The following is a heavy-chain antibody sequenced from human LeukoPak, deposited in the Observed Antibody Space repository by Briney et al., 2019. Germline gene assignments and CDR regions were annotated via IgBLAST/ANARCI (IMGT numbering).Heavy chain of an antibody. V-gene: IGHV3-21*01. CDR1: GFTFISYT. Sequence: GGSLRLSCAASGFTFISYTINWVRQAPGKGLEWVSSISSSGSYIYYADSVMGRFTISRDNAKNSLYLQMNSLTAEDTAVYYCARAEYTHGPRGFDFWGQGTLVTVS. D-gene: IGHD1-1*01. CDR2: ISSSGSYI. CDR3: ARAEYTHGPRGFDF. J-gene: IGHJ4*02.